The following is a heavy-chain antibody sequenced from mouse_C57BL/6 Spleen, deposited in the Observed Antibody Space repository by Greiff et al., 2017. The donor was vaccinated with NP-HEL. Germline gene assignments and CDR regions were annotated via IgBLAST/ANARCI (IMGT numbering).Heavy chain of an antibody. J-gene: IGHJ2*01. D-gene: IGHD3-3*01. CDR3: TTWGLTFDY. CDR1: GYAFSSSW. Sequence: EVQLQESGPELVKPGASVKISCKASGYAFSSSWMHWVKQRPEQGLEWIGWIDPENGDTEYASKFQGKATITADTSSNTAYLQLSSLTSEDNAVYYCTTWGLTFDYWGQGTTLTVSS. CDR2: IDPENGDT. V-gene: IGHV14-4*01.